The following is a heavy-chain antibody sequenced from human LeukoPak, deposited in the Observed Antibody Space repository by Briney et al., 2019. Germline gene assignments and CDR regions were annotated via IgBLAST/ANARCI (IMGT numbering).Heavy chain of an antibody. V-gene: IGHV1-2*02. D-gene: IGHD3-3*01. J-gene: IGHJ4*02. CDR3: ARVPGSPVLRFLEWLFDY. CDR2: INPNSGGT. Sequence: ASVKASCKASGYTFTGYYMHWVRQAPGQGLEWMGWINPNSGGTNYAQKFQGRVTVTRDTSISTAYMELSRLRSDDTAVYYCARVPGSPVLRFLEWLFDYWGQGTLVTVSS. CDR1: GYTFTGYY.